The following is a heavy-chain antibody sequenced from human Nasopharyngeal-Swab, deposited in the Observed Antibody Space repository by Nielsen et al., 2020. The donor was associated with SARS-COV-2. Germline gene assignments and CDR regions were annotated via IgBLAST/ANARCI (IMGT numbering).Heavy chain of an antibody. CDR2: IYTSGST. Sequence: TLSLTCTVSGGSLSSGSHYWSWIRQPAGKGLEWIGRIYTSGSTNYKPSLKSRVTISVDMSKNQFSLKLSSVTAADTAVYYCASAYSSGWSPGGDAFEIWGQGTMVTVSS. CDR1: GGSLSSGSHY. D-gene: IGHD6-19*01. J-gene: IGHJ3*02. V-gene: IGHV4-61*02. CDR3: ASAYSSGWSPGGDAFEI.